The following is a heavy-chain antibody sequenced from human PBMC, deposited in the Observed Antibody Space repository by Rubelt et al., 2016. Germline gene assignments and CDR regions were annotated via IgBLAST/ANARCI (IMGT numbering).Heavy chain of an antibody. D-gene: IGHD3-10*01. CDR1: GGSFSGYY. CDR2: INHSGST. V-gene: IGHV4-34*04. J-gene: IGHJ3*02. Sequence: QVQLQQWGAGLLKPSETLSLSCAVYGGSFSGYYWSWIRQPPGKGLEWIGEINHSGSTNNNPSLKSRANISVDTSKNQFSLKLSSVTAADTALYYCARLGPGSTSHAFDIWGQGTMVTVSS. CDR3: ARLGPGSTSHAFDI.